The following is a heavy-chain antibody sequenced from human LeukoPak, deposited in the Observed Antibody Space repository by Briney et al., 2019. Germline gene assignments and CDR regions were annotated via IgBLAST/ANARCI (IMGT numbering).Heavy chain of an antibody. Sequence: GGSLRLSCAASGFTFSSYWMHWVRQGPGKELTWVSHINSDGTTTNYADSVKGRFTISRDNAKNTLYLQMNSLRAEDTAVYYCARGGGYSYGSFDYWGQGTLVTVSS. D-gene: IGHD5-18*01. J-gene: IGHJ4*02. CDR3: ARGGGYSYGSFDY. CDR1: GFTFSSYW. CDR2: INSDGTTT. V-gene: IGHV3-74*01.